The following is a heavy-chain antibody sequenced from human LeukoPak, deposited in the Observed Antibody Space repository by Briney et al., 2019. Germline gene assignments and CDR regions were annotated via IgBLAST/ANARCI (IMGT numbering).Heavy chain of an antibody. CDR2: ISSSGSTI. V-gene: IGHV3-48*03. CDR3: ARVGCSGGSCRYGNYFDY. CDR1: GFTFSSYE. D-gene: IGHD2-15*01. Sequence: GGSLRLSCAASGFTFSSYEMNWVRQAPGKGLEWVSYISSSGSTIYYADSVKGRFTISRDNAKNSLYMQMNSLRAEDTAVYYCARVGCSGGSCRYGNYFDYWGQGTLVTVSS. J-gene: IGHJ4*02.